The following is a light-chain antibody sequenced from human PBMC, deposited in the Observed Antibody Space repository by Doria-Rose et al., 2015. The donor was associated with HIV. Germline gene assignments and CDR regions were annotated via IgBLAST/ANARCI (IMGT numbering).Light chain of an antibody. CDR3: HQYGTSWT. J-gene: IGKJ1*01. CDR2: DGS. CDR1: QSFSSTY. V-gene: IGKV3-20*01. Sequence: TQSPGTLSLSPGERATLSCRASQSFSSTYLAWYRQKPGQAPSLLIYDGSTRATGIPDRFSASGSGTDFTLTINRLEPEDFALYYCHQYGTSWTFGQGPKVEI.